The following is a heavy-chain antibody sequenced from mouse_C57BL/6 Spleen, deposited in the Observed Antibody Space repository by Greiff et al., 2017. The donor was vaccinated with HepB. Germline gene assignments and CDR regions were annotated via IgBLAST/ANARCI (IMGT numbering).Heavy chain of an antibody. Sequence: DVKLVESGPELVKPGASVKIPCKASGYTFTDYNMDWVKQSHGKSLEWIGDINPNNGGTIYNQKFKGKATLTVDKSSSTAYMELRSLTSEDTAVYYCARYYYGSRGYFDVWGTGTTVTVSS. CDR1: GYTFTDYN. CDR3: ARYYYGSRGYFDV. D-gene: IGHD1-1*01. J-gene: IGHJ1*03. CDR2: INPNNGGT. V-gene: IGHV1-18*01.